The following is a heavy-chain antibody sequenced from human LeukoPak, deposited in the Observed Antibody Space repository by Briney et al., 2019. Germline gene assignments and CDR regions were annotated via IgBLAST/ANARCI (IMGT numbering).Heavy chain of an antibody. Sequence: GGSLRLSCAASGFTFSSYAMSWVRQAPGKGLEWVSSISSSSGYVYYADSVKGRFTISRDNAKNSLYLQMNSLRAEDTAVYFCARADAAAGRWADFDYWGQGTLVTVSS. CDR2: ISSSSGYV. V-gene: IGHV3-21*01. D-gene: IGHD6-13*01. J-gene: IGHJ4*02. CDR3: ARADAAAGRWADFDY. CDR1: GFTFSSYA.